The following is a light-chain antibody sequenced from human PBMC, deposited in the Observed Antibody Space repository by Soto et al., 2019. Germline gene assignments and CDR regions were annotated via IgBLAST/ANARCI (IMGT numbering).Light chain of an antibody. CDR3: SAYTNIGTLV. J-gene: IGLJ3*02. CDR1: RDDVGGYNY. V-gene: IGLV2-14*01. Sequence: QPASVSGSPGQSITISCTGTRDDVGGYNYVSWYQQYPGKAPKLMIYEVSYRPSGVSNRFSGSRSGHTASLSISGLQAEDEADHYCSAYTNIGTLVFGGGTKVTVL. CDR2: EVS.